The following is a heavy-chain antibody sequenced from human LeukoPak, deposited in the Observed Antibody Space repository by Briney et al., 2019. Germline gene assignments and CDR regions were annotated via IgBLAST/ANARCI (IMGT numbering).Heavy chain of an antibody. J-gene: IGHJ4*02. D-gene: IGHD4-23*01. Sequence: KPSETLSLTCTVSGGSISSYYWSWIRQPPGKGLEWIGYIYYSGSTNYNPSLKSRVTISVDTSKNQFSLKLSSVTAADTAVYYCARASDYGGNEGYFDYWGQGTLVTVSS. CDR1: GGSISSYY. CDR2: IYYSGST. V-gene: IGHV4-59*01. CDR3: ARASDYGGNEGYFDY.